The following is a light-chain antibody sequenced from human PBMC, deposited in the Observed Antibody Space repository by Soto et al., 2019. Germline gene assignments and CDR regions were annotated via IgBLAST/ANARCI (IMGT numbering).Light chain of an antibody. CDR2: AAS. J-gene: IGKJ1*01. Sequence: DIQMTQSPSSLSASVGDRVTITCRASQGISNYLALYQQKPGKVPKLLIYAASTLQSGVPARFSGSGSGTDFTLTISSLQPEDVATYHCQKYNSDPWTFGQGTKVELK. CDR1: QGISNY. CDR3: QKYNSDPWT. V-gene: IGKV1-27*01.